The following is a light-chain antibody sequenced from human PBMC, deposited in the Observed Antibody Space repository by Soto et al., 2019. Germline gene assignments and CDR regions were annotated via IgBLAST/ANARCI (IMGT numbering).Light chain of an antibody. Sequence: EVGLKQSPSTLSVSPGERVTLSCRASQSVDTNLAWYQQKPGQAPRLLIYGASTRAIDMPGRFSGRGSGTEFTLTISSLQSEDFAVYYCQQYRNWPRTFGQGTKVDIK. CDR1: QSVDTN. V-gene: IGKV3-15*01. CDR3: QQYRNWPRT. J-gene: IGKJ1*01. CDR2: GAS.